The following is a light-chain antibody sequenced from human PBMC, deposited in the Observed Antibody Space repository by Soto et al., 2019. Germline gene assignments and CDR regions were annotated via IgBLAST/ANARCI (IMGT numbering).Light chain of an antibody. J-gene: IGKJ3*01. CDR3: QQYNSYPVFT. CDR1: QGISSW. CDR2: AAS. V-gene: IGKV1D-16*01. Sequence: DIQMTPSPSSLSASVGARVTITCRARQGISSWLAWYQQKTEKAPKSLIYAASSLQSGVPSRFGGSGSGTDFTLTFSSLQPEDSAPYYCQQYNSYPVFTFGPGTKVDSK.